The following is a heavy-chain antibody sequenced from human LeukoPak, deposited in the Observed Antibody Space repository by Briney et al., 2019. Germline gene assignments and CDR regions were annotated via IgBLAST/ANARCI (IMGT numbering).Heavy chain of an antibody. CDR2: IYYGGST. D-gene: IGHD6-13*01. V-gene: IGHV4-59*01. CDR3: ARGSSSSWYWFDP. Sequence: SETLSLTCTVSGGSISSYYWSWIRQPPGKGLEWIGYIYYGGSTNYNPSLKSRVTISVDTSKNQFSLKLSSVTAADTAVYYCARGSSSSWYWFDPWGQGTLVTVSS. J-gene: IGHJ5*02. CDR1: GGSISSYY.